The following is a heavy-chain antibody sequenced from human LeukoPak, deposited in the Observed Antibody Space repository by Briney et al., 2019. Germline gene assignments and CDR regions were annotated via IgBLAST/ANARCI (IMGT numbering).Heavy chain of an antibody. CDR1: GYTFTGYY. V-gene: IGHV1-2*02. J-gene: IGHJ1*01. CDR2: INPNSGGT. Sequence: GASVKVSCKASGYTFTGYYMHWVRQAPGQGLEWMGWINPNSGGTNYAQKFQGRVTMTRDTSISTAYMELSRLRSDDTAVYYCAREDYYDSSGYYKHKEYFHHWGQGTLVTVSS. D-gene: IGHD3-22*01. CDR3: AREDYYDSSGYYKHKEYFHH.